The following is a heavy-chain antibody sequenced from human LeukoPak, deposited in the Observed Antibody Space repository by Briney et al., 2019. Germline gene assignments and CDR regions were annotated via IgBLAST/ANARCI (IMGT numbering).Heavy chain of an antibody. J-gene: IGHJ5*02. D-gene: IGHD3-10*01. Sequence: SETLSLTCTVSGDSISSGDYYWSWIRQPAGKGLEWIGRISSSGSTNYNPSLKSRVTISVDTSKNQFSLKLSSVTAADTAVYYCASYGSGSYSTDFDPWGQGTLVTVSS. CDR3: ASYGSGSYSTDFDP. V-gene: IGHV4-61*02. CDR1: GDSISSGDYY. CDR2: ISSSGST.